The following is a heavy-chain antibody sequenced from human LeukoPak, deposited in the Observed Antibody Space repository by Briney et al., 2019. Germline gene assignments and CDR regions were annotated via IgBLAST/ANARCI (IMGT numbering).Heavy chain of an antibody. D-gene: IGHD3-22*01. CDR3: AADRTGLAFDI. V-gene: IGHV4-38-2*02. Sequence: PSETLSLTCTVSGYSSSGGYYWGCFRQPPGKGLEWIASTYHSGSTYYNPSLKSRVTISVDTSKNQFSLKLSSVTAADTAVYYCAADRTGLAFDIWGQGTMVTVSS. J-gene: IGHJ3*02. CDR2: TYHSGST. CDR1: GYSSSGGYY.